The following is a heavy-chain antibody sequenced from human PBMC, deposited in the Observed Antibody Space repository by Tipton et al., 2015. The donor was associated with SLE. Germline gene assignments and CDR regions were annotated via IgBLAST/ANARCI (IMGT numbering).Heavy chain of an antibody. CDR2: INHSGST. D-gene: IGHD2-2*01. J-gene: IGHJ5*02. CDR1: GGSISSGSYY. CDR3: ARGSVPAAFDP. Sequence: TLSLTCTVSGGSISSGSYYWSWIRQPPGKGLEWIGEINHSGSTNYNPSLKSRVTISVDTSKNQFSLKLSSVTAADTAVYYCARGSVPAAFDPWGQGTLVTVSS. V-gene: IGHV4-39*07.